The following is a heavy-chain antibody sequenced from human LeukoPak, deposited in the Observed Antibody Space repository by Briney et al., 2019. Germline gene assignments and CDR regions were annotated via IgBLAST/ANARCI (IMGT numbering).Heavy chain of an antibody. V-gene: IGHV4-34*01. D-gene: IGHD3-3*01. CDR2: INPSRNT. CDR1: GGSFSGHY. Sequence: SETLSLTCAVHGGSFSGHYWTWIRQPPGKGLEWIGEINPSRNTNYNPSLKSRVTISVDTSKKQFSLKLSSVTAADTAVYYCARRYDFWSGYPPPLDYWGQGALVTVSS. CDR3: ARRYDFWSGYPPPLDY. J-gene: IGHJ4*02.